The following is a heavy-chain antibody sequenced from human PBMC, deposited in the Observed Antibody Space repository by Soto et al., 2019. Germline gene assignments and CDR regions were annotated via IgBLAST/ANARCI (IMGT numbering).Heavy chain of an antibody. CDR2: INPNSGAT. Sequence: ASVKVSCKASGYTFTNYYMHWVRQAPGQGLEWMGWINPNSGATNYAQKLQGRVTMTTDTSTSTAYMELRSLRSDDTAVYYCARDLPTLDYWGQGTLVTVSS. V-gene: IGHV1-2*02. CDR1: GYTFTNYY. CDR3: ARDLPTLDY. J-gene: IGHJ4*02.